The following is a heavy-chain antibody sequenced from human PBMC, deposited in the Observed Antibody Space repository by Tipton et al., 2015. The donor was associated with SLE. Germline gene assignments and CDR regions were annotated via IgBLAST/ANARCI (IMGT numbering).Heavy chain of an antibody. CDR1: GGSFSGYY. Sequence: TLSLTCAVYGGSFSGYYWSWIRQPPGKGLEWIGEINHSGNTNYNPSLKSRVTISVDTSKNQFSLKLSSVTAADTAVYYCARARGYSYGYGPYYYYMDVWGKGTTVTVSS. V-gene: IGHV4-34*01. J-gene: IGHJ6*03. CDR3: ARARGYSYGYGPYYYYMDV. CDR2: INHSGNT. D-gene: IGHD5-18*01.